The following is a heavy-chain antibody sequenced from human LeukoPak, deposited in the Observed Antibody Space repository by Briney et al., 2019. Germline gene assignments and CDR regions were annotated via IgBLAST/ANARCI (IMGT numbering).Heavy chain of an antibody. CDR1: GGSISSYY. D-gene: IGHD3-9*01. V-gene: IGHV4-59*08. J-gene: IGHJ4*02. CDR2: IYYSGST. Sequence: PSETLSLTCTVSGGSISSYYWTWIRQPQGKGLEWIGYIYYSGSTNYNPSLKGRVTMSVDTSKNHFSLMLSSVTAADTAVYYCARLHETGLFFDYWGQGTLVTVSS. CDR3: ARLHETGLFFDY.